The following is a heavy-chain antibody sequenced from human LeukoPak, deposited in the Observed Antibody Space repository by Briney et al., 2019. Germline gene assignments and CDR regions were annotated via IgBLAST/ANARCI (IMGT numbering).Heavy chain of an antibody. CDR2: IYYSGST. J-gene: IGHJ6*03. D-gene: IGHD3-10*01. V-gene: IGHV4-39*01. Sequence: SETLSLTCTVSGGSISSSAYYWGWIRQPPGKGLEWIGNIYYSGSTYYNPSLKSRVTISLDTSKNQFSLKLSSVTAADTAVYYCASVRRGFGESSKYYAYYYMGVWGKGTTVTISS. CDR1: GGSISSSAYY. CDR3: ASVRRGFGESSKYYAYYYMGV.